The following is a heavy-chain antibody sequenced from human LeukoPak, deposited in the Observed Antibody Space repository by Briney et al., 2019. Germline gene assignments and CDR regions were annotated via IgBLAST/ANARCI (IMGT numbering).Heavy chain of an antibody. CDR2: IYYCGST. CDR1: GGSISSHY. Sequence: SETLSLTCTVSGGSISSHYWSWIRQPPGKGLEWIGYIYYCGSTNYNPSLKSRVTISVDTSKNQFSLKLSSVTAADTAVYYCARALVVPAARSYNWFDPWGQGTLVTVSS. CDR3: ARALVVPAARSYNWFDP. V-gene: IGHV4-59*11. D-gene: IGHD2-2*01. J-gene: IGHJ5*02.